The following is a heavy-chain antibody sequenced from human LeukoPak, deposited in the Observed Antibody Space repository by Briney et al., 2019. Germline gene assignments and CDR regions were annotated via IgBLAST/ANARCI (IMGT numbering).Heavy chain of an antibody. CDR1: GFTFSSYA. V-gene: IGHV3-30-3*01. CDR3: ARDSIVGATYFDY. D-gene: IGHD1-26*01. J-gene: IGHJ4*02. CDR2: ISYDGSNK. Sequence: GGSLRLSCAASGFTFSSYAMHWVRQAPGKGLEWVAVISYDGSNKYYADSVKGRFTISRDNSKNTLYLQMNSLRDEDTAVYYCARDSIVGATYFDYWGQGTLVTVSS.